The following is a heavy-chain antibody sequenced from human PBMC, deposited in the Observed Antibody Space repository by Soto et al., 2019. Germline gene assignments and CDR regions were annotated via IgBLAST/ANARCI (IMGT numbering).Heavy chain of an antibody. V-gene: IGHV1-69*02. Sequence: SVKVSCKASGGTFSSYTISWVRQAPGQGLEWMGRIIPILGIANYAQKFQGRVTIPADKSTSTAYMQLSSLRSDDTALYYCARVPTDSGYEPEAGCYFDYWGQGTLVTVPS. CDR2: IIPILGIA. D-gene: IGHD5-12*01. J-gene: IGHJ4*02. CDR1: GGTFSSYT. CDR3: ARVPTDSGYEPEAGCYFDY.